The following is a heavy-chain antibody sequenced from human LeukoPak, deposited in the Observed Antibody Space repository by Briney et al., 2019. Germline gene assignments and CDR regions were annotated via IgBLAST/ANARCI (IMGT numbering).Heavy chain of an antibody. CDR1: GFTFSSYE. CDR3: AKHHRMAARLVYFDY. D-gene: IGHD6-6*01. Sequence: GGSLRLSCAASGFTFSSYEMNWVRQAPGKGLEWVSAISGSGGSTYYADSVKGRFTISRDNSKNTLYLQMNSLRVEDTAAYYCAKHHRMAARLVYFDYWGQGTLVTVSS. CDR2: ISGSGGST. J-gene: IGHJ4*02. V-gene: IGHV3-23*01.